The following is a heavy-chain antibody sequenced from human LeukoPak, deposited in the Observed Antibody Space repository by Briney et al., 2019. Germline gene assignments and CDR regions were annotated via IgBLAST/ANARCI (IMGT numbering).Heavy chain of an antibody. Sequence: GGSLRLSCTASGFTFGDYAMSWFRQAPGKGLEWVGFIRSKAYGGTTEYAASVKGRFTISRDDSKSIAYLQMNSLKTEDTAVYYCTRDGAEGSSGYQSYYYYYYGMDVWGQGTTVTVSS. V-gene: IGHV3-49*03. CDR2: IRSKAYGGTT. J-gene: IGHJ6*02. CDR1: GFTFGDYA. D-gene: IGHD3-22*01. CDR3: TRDGAEGSSGYQSYYYYYYGMDV.